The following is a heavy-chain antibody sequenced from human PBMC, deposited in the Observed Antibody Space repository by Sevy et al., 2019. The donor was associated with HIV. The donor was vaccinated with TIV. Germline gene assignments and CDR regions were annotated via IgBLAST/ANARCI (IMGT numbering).Heavy chain of an antibody. Sequence: GGSLRLSCTASGFTFSSAWMSWVRQAPGKGLEWVGRIKSEFDGGAIDYAAPVKGRFGISREDSKNTVYLQMNVLKTEDTAVYYCITDPAYRGYDEEVINYYFYGMDVWGQGTTVTVSS. J-gene: IGHJ6*02. CDR2: IKSEFDGGAI. CDR3: ITDPAYRGYDEEVINYYFYGMDV. V-gene: IGHV3-15*01. D-gene: IGHD5-12*01. CDR1: GFTFSSAW.